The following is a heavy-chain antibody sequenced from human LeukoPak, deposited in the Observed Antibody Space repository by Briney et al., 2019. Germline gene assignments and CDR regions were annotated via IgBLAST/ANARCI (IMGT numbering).Heavy chain of an antibody. CDR3: ARDYYDSSGYGNWFDP. J-gene: IGHJ5*02. CDR2: IYTSGST. Sequence: PSETLSLTCTVSGGSISSGSYYWSWIRQPAGKGLEWIGRIYTSGSTNYNPSLKSRVTISVDTSKNQFSLKLSSVTAADTAVYYCARDYYDSSGYGNWFDPWGQGTLVTVSS. D-gene: IGHD3-22*01. CDR1: GGSISSGSYY. V-gene: IGHV4-61*02.